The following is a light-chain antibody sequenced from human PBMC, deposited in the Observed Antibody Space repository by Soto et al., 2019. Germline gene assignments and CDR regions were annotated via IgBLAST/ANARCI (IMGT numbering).Light chain of an antibody. CDR1: QSVSSSY. Sequence: ESVLTQSPGTLSLSPGESATLSCRASQSVSSSYLAWYQQKPGQAPRLLIYGASSRATGIPDRFSGSGSGTDFTLTISRLEPEDFAVYYCQQYGSSSWTFGQGTKVELK. J-gene: IGKJ1*01. CDR3: QQYGSSSWT. CDR2: GAS. V-gene: IGKV3-20*01.